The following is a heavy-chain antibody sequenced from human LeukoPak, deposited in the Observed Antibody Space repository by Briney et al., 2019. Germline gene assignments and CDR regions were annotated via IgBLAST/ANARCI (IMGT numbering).Heavy chain of an antibody. V-gene: IGHV3-21*04. J-gene: IGHJ4*02. D-gene: IGHD3-10*01. CDR3: AKVLGMVVRGATFDY. CDR1: GFTFSSYS. CDR2: ISSSSSYI. Sequence: PGGSLRLSCAASGFTFSSYSMNWVRQAPGKGLEWVSSISSSSSYIYYADSVKGRFTISRDNSKNTLYLQMNSLRAEDTAVYYCAKVLGMVVRGATFDYWGQGTLVTVSS.